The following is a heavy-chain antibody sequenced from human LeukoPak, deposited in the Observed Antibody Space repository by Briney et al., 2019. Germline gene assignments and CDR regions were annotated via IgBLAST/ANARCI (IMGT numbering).Heavy chain of an antibody. V-gene: IGHV4-4*07. D-gene: IGHD4-17*01. CDR2: VYTTGNT. J-gene: IGHJ4*02. Sequence: SETLSLTCTVSGGSISTYYWNWIRQPAGRGLEWIGRVYTTGNTNYNPSLKSRVTVSVDTSKNQFSLQLTSVTAADTAVYYCARAGDYVGHFDYWGQGTPVTVSS. CDR1: GGSISTYY. CDR3: ARAGDYVGHFDY.